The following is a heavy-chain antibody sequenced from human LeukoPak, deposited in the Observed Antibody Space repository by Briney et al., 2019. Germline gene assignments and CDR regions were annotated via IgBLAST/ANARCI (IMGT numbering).Heavy chain of an antibody. Sequence: SETLSLTCAVSGGSISSSNWWSWVRQPPGKGLEWIGEINHSGSTNYNPSLKSRVTISVDTSKNQFSLKLSSVTAADTAVHYCARGGNDFWSRNWFDPWGQGTLVTVSS. CDR3: ARGGNDFWSRNWFDP. J-gene: IGHJ5*02. CDR2: INHSGST. D-gene: IGHD3-3*01. CDR1: GGSISSSNW. V-gene: IGHV4-4*02.